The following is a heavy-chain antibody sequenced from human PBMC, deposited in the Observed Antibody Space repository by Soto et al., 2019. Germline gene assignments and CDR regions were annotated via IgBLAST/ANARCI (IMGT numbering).Heavy chain of an antibody. CDR2: IIPIFGTA. CDR1: GGTFSSYA. V-gene: IGHV1-69*13. Sequence: AASVKVSCKASGGTFSSYAISWVRQAPGQGLEWMGGIIPIFGTANYAQKFQGRVTITADESTSTAYMELSSLRSEDTAVYYCALSTYSSSPYYFDYWGQGTLVTVSS. D-gene: IGHD6-6*01. CDR3: ALSTYSSSPYYFDY. J-gene: IGHJ4*02.